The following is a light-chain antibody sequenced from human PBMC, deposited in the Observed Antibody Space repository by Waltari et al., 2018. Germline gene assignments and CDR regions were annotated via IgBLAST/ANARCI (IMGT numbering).Light chain of an antibody. Sequence: EIQMTQSPSSLSASVGDRVTITCRASQSINSYLNWYQQSPGRAPRLLIYAASTLQSGVPSRFSGSGSGTDVTLTISSLRPEDFATYYCQQSYSTPLTFGGGTKVEIK. CDR1: QSINSY. CDR2: AAS. CDR3: QQSYSTPLT. V-gene: IGKV1-39*01. J-gene: IGKJ4*01.